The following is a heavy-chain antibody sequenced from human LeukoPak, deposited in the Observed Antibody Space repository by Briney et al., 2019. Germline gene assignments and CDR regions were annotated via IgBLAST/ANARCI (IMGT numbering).Heavy chain of an antibody. CDR3: ARVLRRSRWFDP. Sequence: GASVKVSCKASGGTFSSYAISWVRQAPGQGLEWMGGIIPIFGTANYAQKFQGRVTITAEKSTSTAYMELSSLRSEDTAVYYCARVLRRSRWFDPWGQGTLVTVSS. J-gene: IGHJ5*02. CDR2: IIPIFGTA. D-gene: IGHD2/OR15-2a*01. CDR1: GGTFSSYA. V-gene: IGHV1-69*06.